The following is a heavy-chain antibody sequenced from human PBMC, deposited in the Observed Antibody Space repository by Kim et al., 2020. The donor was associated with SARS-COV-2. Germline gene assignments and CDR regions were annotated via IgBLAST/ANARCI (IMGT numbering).Heavy chain of an antibody. V-gene: IGHV3-11*04. CDR3: ARDRNTRARIGGMDV. D-gene: IGHD5-12*01. Sequence: ADSGRGRFNTSKDTAKNSLYLQMNSLTVEDTAVYYCARDRNTRARIGGMDVWGQGTTVTVSS. J-gene: IGHJ6*02.